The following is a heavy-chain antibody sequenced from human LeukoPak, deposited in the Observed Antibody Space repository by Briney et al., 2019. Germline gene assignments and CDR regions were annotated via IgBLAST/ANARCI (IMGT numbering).Heavy chain of an antibody. CDR1: GYTFTGYY. CDR2: INPNSGGT. J-gene: IGHJ4*02. V-gene: IGHV1-2*06. D-gene: IGHD6-13*01. Sequence: ASVKVSCKASGYTFTGYYMHWVRQAPGQGLEWMGRINPNSGGTNYAQKFQGRVTMTRDTPISTAYMELSRLRSDDTAVYYCARGIAAAGHIDYWGQGTLVTVSS. CDR3: ARGIAAAGHIDY.